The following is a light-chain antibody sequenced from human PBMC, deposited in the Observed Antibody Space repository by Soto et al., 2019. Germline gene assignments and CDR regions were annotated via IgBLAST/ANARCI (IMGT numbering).Light chain of an antibody. CDR2: AAS. Sequence: DIQMTQSPSSLSASVGDRVTITCRASQSISNSLNWYQQKPGNAPKVLIYAASNSQSGVPSKFSGSGSGTDFTLTINSVQPEDFAIYYCQQSSTTPYTFGQGTKLEIK. J-gene: IGKJ2*01. CDR3: QQSSTTPYT. V-gene: IGKV1-39*01. CDR1: QSISNS.